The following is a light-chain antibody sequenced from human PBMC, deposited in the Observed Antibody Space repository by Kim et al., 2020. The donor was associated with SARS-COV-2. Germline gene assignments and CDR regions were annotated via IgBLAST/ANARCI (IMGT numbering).Light chain of an antibody. V-gene: IGKV3-20*01. CDR1: QSVGRSL. CDR2: EAF. Sequence: LSPGERATRSYRASQSVGRSLLAWYQQKPGQAPRLLIYEAFKRVAGIPDRFSGSGSGTGFTLTISRPEPEDFAMYYCQQYGSSPYSFGQGTKLEI. J-gene: IGKJ2*03. CDR3: QQYGSSPYS.